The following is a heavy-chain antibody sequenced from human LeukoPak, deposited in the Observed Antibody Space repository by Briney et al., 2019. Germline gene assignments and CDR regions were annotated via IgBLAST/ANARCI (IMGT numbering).Heavy chain of an antibody. J-gene: IGHJ4*02. Sequence: GGSLRLSCAASGFTFSSYGMHWVRQAPGKGLEWVAFIRYDGSDKYYADSVKGRFTISRDNSKNTLYLQMNSVRTEDTAVYYCARKPSAYGDYIKDYWGQGTLVTVSS. CDR2: IRYDGSDK. CDR1: GFTFSSYG. CDR3: ARKPSAYGDYIKDY. V-gene: IGHV3-30*02. D-gene: IGHD4-17*01.